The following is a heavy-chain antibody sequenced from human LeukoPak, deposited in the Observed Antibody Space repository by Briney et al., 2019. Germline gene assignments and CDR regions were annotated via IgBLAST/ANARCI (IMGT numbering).Heavy chain of an antibody. J-gene: IGHJ4*02. V-gene: IGHV1-18*01. CDR2: ISAYNGNT. Sequence: ASVKVSCKASGYTFTSYGISWVRQAPGQGLEWMGWISAYNGNTNYAQKLQGRVTMTTDTSTSTAYMELRSLISDDTAIYYCARVSSSWYYFDYWGQGTLVTVSS. D-gene: IGHD6-13*01. CDR1: GYTFTSYG. CDR3: ARVSSSWYYFDY.